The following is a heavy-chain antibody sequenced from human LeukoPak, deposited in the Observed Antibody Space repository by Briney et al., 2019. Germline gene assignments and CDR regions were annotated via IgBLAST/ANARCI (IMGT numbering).Heavy chain of an antibody. CDR1: GGTFSSYA. D-gene: IGHD5-12*01. J-gene: IGHJ4*02. CDR3: ARGGRGYSGYDQGFVY. V-gene: IGHV1-69*05. CDR2: IIPIFGTA. Sequence: SVKVSCKASGGTFSSYAISWVRQAPGQGLEWMGGIIPIFGTANYAQKFQGRVTITTDESTSTAYMELSSLRSEDTAVYYCARGGRGYSGYDQGFVYWGQGTLVTVSS.